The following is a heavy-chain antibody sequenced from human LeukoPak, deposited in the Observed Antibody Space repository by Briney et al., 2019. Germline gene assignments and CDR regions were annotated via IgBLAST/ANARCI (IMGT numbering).Heavy chain of an antibody. D-gene: IGHD3-9*01. J-gene: IGHJ6*03. V-gene: IGHV3-66*02. CDR3: ASEAGDILTGGYIDV. CDR1: GFTASSNY. CDR2: IYSAGDT. Sequence: PGGSLRLSCAGSGFTASSNYMSWVRQAPGKGLEWVSVIYSAGDTYYANSVKGRFTISRDNSKNTLYLQMNSLRAEDTAVYYCASEAGDILTGGYIDVWGKGTTVTVTS.